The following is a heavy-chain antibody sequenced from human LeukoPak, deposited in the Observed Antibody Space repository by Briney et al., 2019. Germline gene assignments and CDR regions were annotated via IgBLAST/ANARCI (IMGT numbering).Heavy chain of an antibody. Sequence: PGGSLRLSCAASGYTFSSYSMNWVRQAPGKGLEWVSSISSSSSYIYYADSVKGRFTISRDNAKNSLYLQMNSLRAEDTAVYYCAKVGGVLELRPYFDYWGQGTLVTVSS. D-gene: IGHD1-7*01. J-gene: IGHJ4*02. CDR3: AKVGGVLELRPYFDY. CDR1: GYTFSSYS. V-gene: IGHV3-21*01. CDR2: ISSSSSYI.